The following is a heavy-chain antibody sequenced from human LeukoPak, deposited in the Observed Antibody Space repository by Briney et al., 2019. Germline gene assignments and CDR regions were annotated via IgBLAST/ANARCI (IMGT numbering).Heavy chain of an antibody. Sequence: TGGSLRLSCTASGFTFSNAWMSWVRQAPGKGLEWVGRVKGRTDGAAADYAAPVKGRFSISTDDSRDTLYLRMRGLKTEDTAVYYCITEHNWGHGTLVTVSS. CDR3: ITEHN. D-gene: IGHD2-21*01. CDR2: VKGRTDGAAA. CDR1: GFTFSNAW. J-gene: IGHJ4*01. V-gene: IGHV3-15*01.